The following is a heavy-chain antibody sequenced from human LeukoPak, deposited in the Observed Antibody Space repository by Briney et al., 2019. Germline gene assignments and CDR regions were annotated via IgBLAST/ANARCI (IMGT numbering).Heavy chain of an antibody. CDR1: GYSISSGYY. J-gene: IGHJ6*03. CDR3: ARHGLSDDFWSGYYHYYYYYYMDV. CDR2: SYHSGST. Sequence: SETLSLTCAVSGYSISSGYYWGWIRQPPGKGLEWIGSSYHSGSTYYNPSLKSRVTISVDTSKNQFSLKLSSVTAADTAVYYCARHGLSDDFWSGYYHYYYYYYMDVWGKGTTVTVSS. V-gene: IGHV4-38-2*01. D-gene: IGHD3-3*01.